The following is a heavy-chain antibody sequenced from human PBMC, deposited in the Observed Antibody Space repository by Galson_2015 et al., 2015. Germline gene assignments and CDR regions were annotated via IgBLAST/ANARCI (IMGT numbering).Heavy chain of an antibody. V-gene: IGHV3-7*03. CDR3: ARVVRISGYCDAFDI. CDR2: IKQDGSEK. CDR1: GFTFSSYW. J-gene: IGHJ3*02. Sequence: SLRLSCAASGFTFSSYWMSWVRQAPGKGLEWVANIKQDGSEKNYVDSVKGRFTISRDNAKNSLYLQMNSLRAEDTAMYYCARVVRISGYCDAFDIWGQGTMVTVSS. D-gene: IGHD3-22*01.